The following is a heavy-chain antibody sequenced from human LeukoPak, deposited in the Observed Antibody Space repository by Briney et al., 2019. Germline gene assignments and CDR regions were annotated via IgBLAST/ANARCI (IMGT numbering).Heavy chain of an antibody. CDR3: ARTADGILDY. Sequence: SQTLSLTCALSGDSVSSNRAAWHWLRQSPSRGLEWLGRTYYRSKWYNHYAVSVKSRITVNPDTSKNHFSLQLNSVTPEDTAVYYCARTADGILDYWGQGTLVTVSS. D-gene: IGHD5-24*01. CDR2: TYYRSKWYN. J-gene: IGHJ4*02. V-gene: IGHV6-1*01. CDR1: GDSVSSNRAA.